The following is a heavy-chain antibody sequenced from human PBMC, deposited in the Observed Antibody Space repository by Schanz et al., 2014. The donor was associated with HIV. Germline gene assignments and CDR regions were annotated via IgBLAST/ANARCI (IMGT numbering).Heavy chain of an antibody. Sequence: VQLVESGGGVVQPGGSLRLSCAASGFTFDDYAMHWVRQAPGKGLEWISYISATSTTIYYADSVKGRFTISRDNAKNSLYLQMNSLRDEDTAVYYCARGSASRDYWGQGTLVTVSS. CDR2: ISATSTTI. CDR1: GFTFDDYA. V-gene: IGHV3-48*02. D-gene: IGHD1-26*01. CDR3: ARGSASRDY. J-gene: IGHJ4*02.